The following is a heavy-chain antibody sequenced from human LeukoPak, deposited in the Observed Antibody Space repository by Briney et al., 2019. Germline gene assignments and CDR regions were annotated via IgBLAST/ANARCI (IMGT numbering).Heavy chain of an antibody. J-gene: IGHJ1*01. Sequence: GGSLRLSCAASGITLSGAWMPWVCQAPGKGLVWVSRINDDGSFRRYANSVKGRFTISRDNAKNTLFLQMDSLRAEDTAVYYCARVSGPGMNEYYHLWGQGTLVTVSS. CDR2: INDDGSFR. CDR1: GITLSGAW. V-gene: IGHV3-74*01. CDR3: ARVSGPGMNEYYHL. D-gene: IGHD3-10*01.